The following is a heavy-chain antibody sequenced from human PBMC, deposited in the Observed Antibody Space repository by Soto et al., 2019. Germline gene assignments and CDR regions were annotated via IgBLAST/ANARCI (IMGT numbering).Heavy chain of an antibody. CDR2: IYWDDDK. J-gene: IGHJ5*02. D-gene: IGHD6-19*01. Sequence: SGPTLVKPTQTLTLTCTFSGFSLSTSGVGVGWIRQPPGKALEWLALIYWDDDKRYSPSLKSRLTITKDTSKNQVVLTMTNMDPVDTATYYCAHRQAYSSGWYSVNDNWFDPWGQGTLVTVSS. CDR3: AHRQAYSSGWYSVNDNWFDP. CDR1: GFSLSTSGVG. V-gene: IGHV2-5*02.